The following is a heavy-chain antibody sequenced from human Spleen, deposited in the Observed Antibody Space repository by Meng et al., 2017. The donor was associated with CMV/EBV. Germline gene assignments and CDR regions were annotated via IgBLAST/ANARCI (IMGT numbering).Heavy chain of an antibody. CDR2: IKQDGRDK. CDR3: AREVAHCSSTSCINWFDP. CDR1: GFTFSTYW. J-gene: IGHJ5*02. Sequence: GGSLRLSCAASGFTFSTYWMSWVRQAPGKGLEWVANIKQDGRDKYYVDSVKGRFTISRDNAKNSLYLQMNSLRAEDTAIYYCAREVAHCSSTSCINWFDPWGQGTLVTVSS. V-gene: IGHV3-7*01. D-gene: IGHD2-2*01.